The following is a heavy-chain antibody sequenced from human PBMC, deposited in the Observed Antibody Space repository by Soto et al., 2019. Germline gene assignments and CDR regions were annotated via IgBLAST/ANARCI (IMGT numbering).Heavy chain of an antibody. CDR3: ARGHYGLDV. J-gene: IGHJ6*02. CDR1: GFSSSGHW. Sequence: GGSLRLSCAVSGFSSSGHWMSWVRQAPGRGLEWVAYINPDGSEKWYVDSVKGRFTISRDNAKNSLYLQMNGLRVEDTAVHYCARGHYGLDVWGQGTTVTVSS. CDR2: INPDGSEK. V-gene: IGHV3-7*01. D-gene: IGHD3-10*01.